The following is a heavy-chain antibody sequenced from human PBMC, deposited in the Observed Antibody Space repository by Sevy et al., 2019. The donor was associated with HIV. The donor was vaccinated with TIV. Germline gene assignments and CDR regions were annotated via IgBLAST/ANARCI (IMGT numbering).Heavy chain of an antibody. Sequence: SETLSLTCAVYGGSFSGYYWNWIRQPPGKGLEWIGEINRSGTTNYNPSLKSRVTISVDTSKNQFSLKLSSVTAADTSVYYCARGEMVRTGYFDYWGQGTLVTVSS. CDR2: INRSGTT. CDR1: GGSFSGYY. CDR3: ARGEMVRTGYFDY. V-gene: IGHV4-34*01. D-gene: IGHD3-10*01. J-gene: IGHJ4*02.